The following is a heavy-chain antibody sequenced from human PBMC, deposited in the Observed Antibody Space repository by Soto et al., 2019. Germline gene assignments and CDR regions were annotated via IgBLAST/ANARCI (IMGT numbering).Heavy chain of an antibody. D-gene: IGHD6-6*01. CDR3: ARDRGKQLVLPPNWFDP. V-gene: IGHV1-2*02. Sequence: QVQLVQSGAEVKKPGASVKVSCKASGYTFTGYYMHWVRQAPGQGLEWMGWINPNSGGTNYAQKFQGRVTMTRDTSISTAYMELSRLRSDDTAVYYCARDRGKQLVLPPNWFDPWGQGTLVTVSS. CDR1: GYTFTGYY. J-gene: IGHJ5*02. CDR2: INPNSGGT.